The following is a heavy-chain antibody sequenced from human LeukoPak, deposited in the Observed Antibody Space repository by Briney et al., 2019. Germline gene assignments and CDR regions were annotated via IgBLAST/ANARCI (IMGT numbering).Heavy chain of an antibody. V-gene: IGHV3-66*01. CDR3: ARAAPIAAAGAFDY. D-gene: IGHD6-13*01. J-gene: IGHJ4*02. Sequence: GGSLRLSCAASGFTVSSNYMSWVRQAPGKGLEWVSVIYSGGSTYYADSVKGRFTISRDNSKNTLYLQMNSLRAEDTAVYYCARAAPIAAAGAFDYWGQGTLVTVSS. CDR1: GFTVSSNY. CDR2: IYSGGST.